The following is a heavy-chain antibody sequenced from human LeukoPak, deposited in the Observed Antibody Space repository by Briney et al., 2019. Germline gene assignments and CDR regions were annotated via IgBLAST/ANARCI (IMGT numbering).Heavy chain of an antibody. V-gene: IGHV2-70*11. CDR1: GFSLSTSGMC. CDR3: ARTRTVTTNLINDY. CDR2: IDWDDDK. J-gene: IGHJ4*02. Sequence: SGPTLVNPTQTLTLTCTFSGFSLSTSGMCVSWIRQPPGKALEWLARIDWDDDKYYSTSLKTRLTISKDTSKNQVVLTMTNMDPVDTAAYYCARTRTVTTNLINDYWGQGTLVTVSS. D-gene: IGHD4-17*01.